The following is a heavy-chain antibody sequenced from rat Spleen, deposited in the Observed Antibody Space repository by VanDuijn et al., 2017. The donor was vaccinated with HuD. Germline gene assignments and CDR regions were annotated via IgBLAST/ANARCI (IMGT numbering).Heavy chain of an antibody. D-gene: IGHD1-12*03. CDR1: GFSLPSHG. V-gene: IGHV2-41*01. CDR2: TWPTGGT. Sequence: QVQLKESGPVLVQPSQTLSLTCTVSGFSLPSHGVSWVRQPPGKGLEWMGVTWPTGGTRYNSALTSRLSISKDTSKSQVFLKMNSLQTEDTATYYCARDRYYDGYYHPMDAWGQGASVTVSS. CDR3: ARDRYYDGYYHPMDA. J-gene: IGHJ4*01.